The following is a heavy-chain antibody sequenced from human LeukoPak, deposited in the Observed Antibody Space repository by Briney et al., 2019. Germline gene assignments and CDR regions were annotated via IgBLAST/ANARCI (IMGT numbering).Heavy chain of an antibody. CDR1: GFTFSNHD. Sequence: GGSLRLSCAASGFTFSNHDMHWVRQAPGKGLEWVSYISSNGSNRFYADSVKGRFTIARDNAKNSLYLQMNGLRADDTAVYYCARDRGLTLFYYGMDVWGQGTTVTVSS. V-gene: IGHV3-48*03. J-gene: IGHJ6*02. D-gene: IGHD2-21*01. CDR2: ISSNGSNR. CDR3: ARDRGLTLFYYGMDV.